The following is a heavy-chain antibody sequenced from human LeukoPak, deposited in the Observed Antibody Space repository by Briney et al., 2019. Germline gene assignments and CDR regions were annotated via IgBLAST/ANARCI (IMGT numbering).Heavy chain of an antibody. CDR1: GYTFTSYA. CDR2: ISAYNGNT. J-gene: IGHJ4*02. CDR3: ARAPPGYVEGFDY. D-gene: IGHD6-13*01. Sequence: GASVKVSCKASGYTFTSYAMHWVRQAPGQGLEWMGWISAYNGNTNYAQKLQGRVTMTTDTSTSTAYMELRSLRSDDTAVYYCARAPPGYVEGFDYWGQGTLVTVSS. V-gene: IGHV1-18*01.